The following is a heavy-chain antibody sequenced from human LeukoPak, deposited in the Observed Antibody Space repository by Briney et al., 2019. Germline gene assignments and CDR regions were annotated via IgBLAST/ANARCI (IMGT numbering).Heavy chain of an antibody. J-gene: IGHJ4*02. CDR3: VREQFLGAAAGQGGSYDY. Sequence: PGGSLRLSCAASGFTFSSYWMSWVRQAPGXGLEWVANIKKDGSEKYYVDSVKGRFTISRDNAKNSLYLQMNRLRAEDTAAYYCVREQFLGAAAGQGGSYDYWGQGTLVTVSS. D-gene: IGHD6-13*01. CDR1: GFTFSSYW. CDR2: IKKDGSEK. V-gene: IGHV3-7*04.